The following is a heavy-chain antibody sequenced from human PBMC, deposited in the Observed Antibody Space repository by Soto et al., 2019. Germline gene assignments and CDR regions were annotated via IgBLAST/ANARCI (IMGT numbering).Heavy chain of an antibody. V-gene: IGHV1-58*01. CDR3: AADKGYGSGSYYTHDAFDI. CDR1: GFTFTSSA. Sequence: WASVKVSCKASGFTFTSSAVQWVRQARGQRLEWIGWIVVGSGNTNYAQKFQERVTITRDMSTSTAYMELSSLRSEDTAVYYCAADKGYGSGSYYTHDAFDIWGQGTMVTVSS. CDR2: IVVGSGNT. J-gene: IGHJ3*02. D-gene: IGHD3-10*01.